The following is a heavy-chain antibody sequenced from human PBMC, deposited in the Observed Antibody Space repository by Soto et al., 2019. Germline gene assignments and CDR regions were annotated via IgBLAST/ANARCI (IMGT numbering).Heavy chain of an antibody. Sequence: PSETLSLTCTASGYSISTGSYWGWIRQPPGKGLEWIGSMYFTGSTYYNPSLKSRVTISVDTSKNQLSLKLTSVTAADTAVYYCARDLNYGLYYFDYWGQGTLVTVSS. CDR1: GYSISTGSY. J-gene: IGHJ4*02. V-gene: IGHV4-38-2*02. D-gene: IGHD3-10*01. CDR2: MYFTGST. CDR3: ARDLNYGLYYFDY.